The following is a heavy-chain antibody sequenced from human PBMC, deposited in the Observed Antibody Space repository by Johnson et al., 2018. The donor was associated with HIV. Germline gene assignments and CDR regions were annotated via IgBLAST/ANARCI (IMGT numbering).Heavy chain of an antibody. Sequence: QVQLMESGGGVVQPGRSLRLSCAASGFTFSSYGMHWVRQAPGKGLEWVAVIWYAGSNKYYADYVKGRFTISRDNSKNTLYLQMNSLRAEDTAVYYCASLPIAARPPTDAFDIWGQGTKVTVAS. CDR1: GFTFSSYG. CDR3: ASLPIAARPPTDAFDI. D-gene: IGHD6-6*01. CDR2: IWYAGSNK. J-gene: IGHJ3*02. V-gene: IGHV3-30*19.